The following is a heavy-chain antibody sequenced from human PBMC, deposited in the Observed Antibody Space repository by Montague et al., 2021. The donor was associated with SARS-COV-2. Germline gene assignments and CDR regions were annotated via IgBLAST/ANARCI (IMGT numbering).Heavy chain of an antibody. CDR3: ARGRRPVVVPGAGPAGRAFDI. J-gene: IGHJ3*02. Sequence: SETLSLTCAISGASFGNYYWGGIRKPPGKELEWIGEVNQSGTTIYNPSVKSGVTISEDASKNQFYLRLNSVTAADTAVYYCARGRRPVVVPGAGPAGRAFDIWGQGTMVTVSS. CDR2: VNQSGTT. CDR1: GASFGNYY. D-gene: IGHD2-2*01. V-gene: IGHV4-34*01.